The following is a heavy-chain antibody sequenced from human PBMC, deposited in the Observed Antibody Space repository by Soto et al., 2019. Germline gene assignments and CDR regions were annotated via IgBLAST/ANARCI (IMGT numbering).Heavy chain of an antibody. CDR3: ARGMVRGVISYYYGMDV. CDR2: IYYSGST. CDR1: GDSISSGGYY. Sequence: TLSLTCTVSGDSISSGGYYWSWIRQHPGKGLEWTGYIYYSGSTYYNPSLKSRVTISVDTSKNQFSLKLSSVTAADTAVYYCARGMVRGVISYYYGMDVWGQGTTVTVSS. D-gene: IGHD3-10*01. J-gene: IGHJ6*02. V-gene: IGHV4-31*03.